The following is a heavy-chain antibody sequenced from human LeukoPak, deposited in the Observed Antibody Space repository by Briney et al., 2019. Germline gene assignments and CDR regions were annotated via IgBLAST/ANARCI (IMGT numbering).Heavy chain of an antibody. CDR1: GFTFSSYA. Sequence: RGSLRLSCAASGFTFSSYAMSWVRQAPGKGLEWVSAIRGSGGSTYYADSVKGRFTISRDNAKNTLYLQMNSLRAEDTAVYYCASAPDYSSGWYLDYWGQGTLVTVSS. V-gene: IGHV3-23*01. CDR2: IRGSGGST. D-gene: IGHD6-19*01. CDR3: ASAPDYSSGWYLDY. J-gene: IGHJ4*02.